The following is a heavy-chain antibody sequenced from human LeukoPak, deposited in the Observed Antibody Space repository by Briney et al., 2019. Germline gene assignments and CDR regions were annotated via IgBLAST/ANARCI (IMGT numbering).Heavy chain of an antibody. D-gene: IGHD3-22*01. V-gene: IGHV1-69*13. CDR2: IIPIFGTA. Sequence: VASVKVSCKASGGTFSSYAISWVRQAPGQGLEWMGGIIPIFGTANYAQKFQGRVTITADESTSTAYMELSSLRSEDTAVYYCAGTGTKTYYYDSSGYYYDWGQGTLVTVSS. CDR1: GGTFSSYA. CDR3: AGTGTKTYYYDSSGYYYD. J-gene: IGHJ4*02.